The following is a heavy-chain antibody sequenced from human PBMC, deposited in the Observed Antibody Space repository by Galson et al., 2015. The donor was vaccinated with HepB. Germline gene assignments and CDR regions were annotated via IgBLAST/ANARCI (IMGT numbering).Heavy chain of an antibody. CDR2: ISINSGNT. CDR1: GYTFTTNG. Sequence: VSCKASGYTFTTNGISWVRQAPGHGLEWLGWISINSGNTKYAQRLQGRVTLTKDTSTDTAYMELRGLTSDDAALYYCARDRFRSLDYWGQGTLVTVSS. V-gene: IGHV1-18*04. CDR3: ARDRFRSLDY. J-gene: IGHJ4*02.